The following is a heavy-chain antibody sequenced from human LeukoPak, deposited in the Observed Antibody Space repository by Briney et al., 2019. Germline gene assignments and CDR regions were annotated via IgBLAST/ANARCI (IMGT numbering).Heavy chain of an antibody. V-gene: IGHV1-2*02. CDR2: INPNSGGT. CDR3: ARDEAPLRELPLYYFDY. D-gene: IGHD1-7*01. CDR1: GYTFTGYY. Sequence: ASVKVSCKASGYTFTGYYMHWVRQAPGQGLEWMGWINPNSGGTNYAQKFQGRVTMTRDTSISTAYMELSRLRSDDTAVYYCARDEAPLRELPLYYFDYWGQGTLVTVSS. J-gene: IGHJ4*02.